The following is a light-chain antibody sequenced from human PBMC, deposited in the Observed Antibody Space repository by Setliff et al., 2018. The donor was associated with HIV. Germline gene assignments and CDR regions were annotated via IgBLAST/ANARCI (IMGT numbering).Light chain of an antibody. CDR2: EVS. V-gene: IGLV2-14*02. J-gene: IGLJ2*01. Sequence: QSVLTQPASVSGSPGQSITISCTGTSSDIGRYNLVSWYQQYPGKAPKLMIYEVSNRPSGVSNRFSGSKSGNTASLTISGLQAEDEADYYCTSYSTSSTPSVVFGGGTKVTVL. CDR3: TSYSTSSTPSVV. CDR1: SSDIGRYNL.